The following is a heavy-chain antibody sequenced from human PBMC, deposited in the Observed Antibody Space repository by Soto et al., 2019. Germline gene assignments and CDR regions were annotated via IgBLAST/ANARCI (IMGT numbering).Heavy chain of an antibody. CDR1: GFTFSSYW. V-gene: IGHV3-7*01. CDR2: IKQDGSEK. CDR3: ARAGYCSGGSCAFDI. Sequence: GGSLRLSCAASGFTFSSYWMSWVRQAPGKGLEWVANIKQDGSEKYHVDSVKGRFTISRDNAKNSLYLQMNSLRAEDTAVYYCARAGYCSGGSCAFDIWGQGTMVTVSS. D-gene: IGHD2-15*01. J-gene: IGHJ3*02.